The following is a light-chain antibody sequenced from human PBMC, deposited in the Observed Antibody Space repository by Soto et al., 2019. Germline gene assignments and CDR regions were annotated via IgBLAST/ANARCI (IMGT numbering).Light chain of an antibody. CDR2: GTS. CDR3: QQYGNSPIT. Sequence: VLTQNTGTPSLSRGERATLSCGANKSINTTYLAWYQQKPGQAPKLLIYGTSSRDTGIPDRFSGSGSGTDFTLTISRLEPEDFAVYYCQQYGNSPITFGQGTRLEIK. V-gene: IGKV3-20*01. J-gene: IGKJ5*01. CDR1: KSINTTY.